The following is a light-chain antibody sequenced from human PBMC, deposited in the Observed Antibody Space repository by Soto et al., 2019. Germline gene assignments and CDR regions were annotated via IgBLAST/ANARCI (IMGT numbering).Light chain of an antibody. Sequence: QSALTQPRSVSGSPGQSVTISCTGTSSDVGGYNSVSWYQQYPGKAPKLMIYDVSKRPSGVPDRFSGSKSDSTASLTISGLQVDDEADYYCCSYAGTYTDVLFGGGTKLTVL. CDR2: DVS. CDR1: SSDVGGYNS. CDR3: CSYAGTYTDVL. J-gene: IGLJ2*01. V-gene: IGLV2-11*01.